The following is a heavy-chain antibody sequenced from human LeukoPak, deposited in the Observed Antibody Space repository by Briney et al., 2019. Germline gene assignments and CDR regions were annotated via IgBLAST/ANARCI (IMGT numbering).Heavy chain of an antibody. Sequence: SETLSLTCTVSGGSISSYYWSWIRQPPGKGLEWIGYIYYSGSTNYNPSLKSRVTIPVDTSKNQFSLKLSSVTAADTAVYYCARVTSSGYYYVSNYFDYWGQGTLVTVSS. D-gene: IGHD3-22*01. CDR2: IYYSGST. CDR3: ARVTSSGYYYVSNYFDY. CDR1: GGSISSYY. J-gene: IGHJ4*02. V-gene: IGHV4-59*01.